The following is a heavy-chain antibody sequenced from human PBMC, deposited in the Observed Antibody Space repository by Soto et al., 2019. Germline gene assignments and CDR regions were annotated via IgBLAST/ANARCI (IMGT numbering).Heavy chain of an antibody. CDR2: ISSSSSYI. CDR1: GFTFSSYS. Sequence: EVQLVESGGGLVKPGGSLRLSCAASGFTFSSYSMNWVRQAPGKGLEWVSSISSSSSYIYYADSVKGRFTISRDNAKNSLYLQMNSLRAEDTAVYYCARDVTAHVPAAPYYYYYMDVWGKGTTVTVSS. CDR3: ARDVTAHVPAAPYYYYYMDV. J-gene: IGHJ6*03. D-gene: IGHD2-2*01. V-gene: IGHV3-21*01.